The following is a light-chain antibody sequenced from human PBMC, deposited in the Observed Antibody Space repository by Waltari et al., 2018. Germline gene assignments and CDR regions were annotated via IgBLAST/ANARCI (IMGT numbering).Light chain of an antibody. V-gene: IGLV2-14*01. Sequence: QSALTQPASVSGSPGQSITISLTGTSSDAGGYNHVSWYQQHPGKAPKPMIYEVSNRPSGVSNRFSGSKSGNTASLTISGLQAEDEADYYCSSYTSSSTPWVFGGGTKLTVL. CDR2: EVS. J-gene: IGLJ3*02. CDR1: SSDAGGYNH. CDR3: SSYTSSSTPWV.